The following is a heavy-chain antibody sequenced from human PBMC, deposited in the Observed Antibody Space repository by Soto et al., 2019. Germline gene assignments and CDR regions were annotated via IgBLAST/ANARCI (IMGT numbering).Heavy chain of an antibody. CDR3: ARVVGALGHWFDP. Sequence: QVQLVQSGAEVKKPGASVKVSCKASGYTFTSYGLSWVRQAPGQGLEWMGRISAYNYNTNYAQKLQGRVTITTDTSTSTAYMELRSLRSDDTAVYYSARVVGALGHWFDPWGQGTLVPVSS. V-gene: IGHV1-18*01. CDR2: ISAYNYNT. D-gene: IGHD1-26*01. CDR1: GYTFTSYG. J-gene: IGHJ5*02.